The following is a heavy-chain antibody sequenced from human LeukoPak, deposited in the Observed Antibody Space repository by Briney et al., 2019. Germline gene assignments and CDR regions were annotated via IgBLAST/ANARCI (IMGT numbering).Heavy chain of an antibody. CDR1: GDSVSSNSAA. D-gene: IGHD6-13*01. CDR3: ARLAAAGNWFDS. Sequence: SQTLSLTCAISGDSVSSNSAAWNWIRQSPSRGLEWLGRTYYRSKWHNDYAVSVKSRIIINPDTSKNQFSLQLNSVTPDDTAVYYCARLAAAGNWFDSWGQGTLVTVSS. J-gene: IGHJ5*01. CDR2: TYYRSKWHN. V-gene: IGHV6-1*01.